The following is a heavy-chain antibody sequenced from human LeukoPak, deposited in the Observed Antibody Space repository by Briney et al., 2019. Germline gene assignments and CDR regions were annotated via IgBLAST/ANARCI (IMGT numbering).Heavy chain of an antibody. D-gene: IGHD3-22*01. CDR3: ACTYYYDSSGLNWFDP. CDR2: NYYSGST. Sequence: ETLSLTCTGSGGPLNSSCYYWGWVRPPPGEGPGGVWRNYYSGSTYYNPSLKSRVTISVDTSKNQFSLKLSSVTAADTAVYYCACTYYYDSSGLNWFDPWGQGTLVTVSS. J-gene: IGHJ5*02. V-gene: IGHV4-39*01. CDR1: GGPLNSSCYY.